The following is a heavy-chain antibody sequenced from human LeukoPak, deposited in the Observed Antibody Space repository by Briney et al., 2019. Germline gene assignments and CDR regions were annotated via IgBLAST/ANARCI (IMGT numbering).Heavy chain of an antibody. Sequence: PSETLSLTCTVSGGSISSSSYYWGWIRQPPGRGLEWIGSIYYSGSTYYNPSLKSRVTISVGTSKNQFSLKLSSVAAADTAVYYCARVHIAVAENWFDPWGQGTLVTVSS. V-gene: IGHV4-39*07. CDR1: GGSISSSSYY. J-gene: IGHJ5*02. CDR3: ARVHIAVAENWFDP. D-gene: IGHD6-19*01. CDR2: IYYSGST.